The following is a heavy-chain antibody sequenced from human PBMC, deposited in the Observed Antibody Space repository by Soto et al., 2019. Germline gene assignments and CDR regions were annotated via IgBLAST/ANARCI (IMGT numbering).Heavy chain of an antibody. J-gene: IGHJ4*02. D-gene: IGHD3-22*01. Sequence: SLKVSCKTSGDTLSSYGITWVRQAPGQGLEWMGRIIPIFGTTDYAQKFQGRVTITADKSTSTAYMELSSLRSEDTAVYYCARTLHYYDSSAQDYWGQGTLVTVSS. V-gene: IGHV1-69*06. CDR3: ARTLHYYDSSAQDY. CDR1: GDTLSSYG. CDR2: IIPIFGTT.